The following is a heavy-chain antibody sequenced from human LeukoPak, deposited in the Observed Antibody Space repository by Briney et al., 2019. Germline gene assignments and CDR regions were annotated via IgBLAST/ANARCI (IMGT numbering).Heavy chain of an antibody. J-gene: IGHJ4*02. D-gene: IGHD3-3*01. CDR2: ISGSGGST. CDR1: GFTFSSYA. V-gene: IGHV3-23*01. CDR3: AKGARITIFGVVISSPSGEV. Sequence: GGSLRLSCAAPGFTFSSYAMSWVRQAPGKGLEWVSAISGSGGSTYYADSVKGRFTISRDNSKNTLYLQMNSLRAEDTAVYYCAKGARITIFGVVISSPSGEVWGQGTLVTVSS.